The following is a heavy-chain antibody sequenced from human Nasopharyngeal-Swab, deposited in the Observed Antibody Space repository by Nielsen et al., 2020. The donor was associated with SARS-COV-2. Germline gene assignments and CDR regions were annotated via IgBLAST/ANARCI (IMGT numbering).Heavy chain of an antibody. CDR2: ISYDGSNK. Sequence: GESLKISCAASGFTFGSYAMHWVRQAPGKGLEWVAVISYDGSNKYYADSVKGRFTISRDNSKNTLYLQMNSLRAEDTAVYYCARTGYSSGWYPAAGAFDIWGQGTMVTVSS. V-gene: IGHV3-30*04. CDR1: GFTFGSYA. CDR3: ARTGYSSGWYPAAGAFDI. J-gene: IGHJ3*02. D-gene: IGHD6-19*01.